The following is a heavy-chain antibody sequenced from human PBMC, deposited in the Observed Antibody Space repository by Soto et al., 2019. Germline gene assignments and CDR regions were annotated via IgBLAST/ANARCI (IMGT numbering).Heavy chain of an antibody. V-gene: IGHV1-18*01. CDR1: GYAFTTYG. J-gene: IGHJ4*02. Sequence: QVHLVQSGAEVKKPGASGKDSCKGSGYAFTTYGITWVRQAPGQGLEWMGWISAHNGNTNYARKLQGRVSVTRDTSTSTAYMELRSLRSDATAVYYCARGRYGDYWGQGALVTVSS. CDR3: ARGRYGDY. D-gene: IGHD1-1*01. CDR2: ISAHNGNT.